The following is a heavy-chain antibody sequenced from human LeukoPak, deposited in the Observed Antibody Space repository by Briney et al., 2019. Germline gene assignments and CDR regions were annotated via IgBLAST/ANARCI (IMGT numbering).Heavy chain of an antibody. Sequence: GESLKISCKGSGYSFTSYWISWVRQMPGKGLEWMERIDPSDSYTNYSPSFQGHVTISADKSISTAYLQWSSLKASDTAMYYCARHQALNRPYSGYDSRSAFDIWGQGTMVTVSS. CDR3: ARHQALNRPYSGYDSRSAFDI. V-gene: IGHV5-10-1*01. J-gene: IGHJ3*02. D-gene: IGHD5-12*01. CDR1: GYSFTSYW. CDR2: IDPSDSYT.